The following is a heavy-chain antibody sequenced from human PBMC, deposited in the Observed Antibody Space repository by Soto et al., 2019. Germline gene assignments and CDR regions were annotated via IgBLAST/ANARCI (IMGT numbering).Heavy chain of an antibody. CDR1: GFTVSSNY. J-gene: IGHJ4*02. Sequence: GGSLRLSCAASGFTVSSNYMSWVRQAPGKGLEWVSVIYSGGSTYYADSVKGRFTISRDNSKNTLYLQMNSLRAEDTAVYYCARDRGDSSGSVDWGQGTLVTVSS. D-gene: IGHD3-22*01. V-gene: IGHV3-53*01. CDR3: ARDRGDSSGSVD. CDR2: IYSGGST.